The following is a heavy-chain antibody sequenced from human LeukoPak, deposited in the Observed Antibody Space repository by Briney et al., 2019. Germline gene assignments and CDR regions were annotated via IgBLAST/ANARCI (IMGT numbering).Heavy chain of an antibody. D-gene: IGHD6-13*01. Sequence: PSETLSLTCGVYGVASSGNYWGWIRQPPGKGLEWIGSIYYSGSTYYNPSLKSRVTISVDTSKNQFSLKLSSVTAADTAVYYCARGSSWYYGWFDPWGQGTLVTVSS. V-gene: IGHV4-34*01. CDR3: ARGSSWYYGWFDP. CDR1: GVASSGNY. CDR2: IYYSGST. J-gene: IGHJ5*02.